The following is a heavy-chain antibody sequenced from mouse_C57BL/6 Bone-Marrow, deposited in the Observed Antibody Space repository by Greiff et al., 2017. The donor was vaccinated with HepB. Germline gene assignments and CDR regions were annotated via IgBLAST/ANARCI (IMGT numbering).Heavy chain of an antibody. D-gene: IGHD1-1*01. V-gene: IGHV1-15*01. CDR2: IDPETGGT. Sequence: VQLQQSGAELVRPGASVTLSCKASGYTFTDYEMNWVKQTPVHGLEWIGAIDPETGGTAYNQKFKGKAILTADKSSSTAYMELRSLTSEDSAVYYCTRARDYYGSSPFDYWGQGTTLTVSS. CDR3: TRARDYYGSSPFDY. CDR1: GYTFTDYE. J-gene: IGHJ2*01.